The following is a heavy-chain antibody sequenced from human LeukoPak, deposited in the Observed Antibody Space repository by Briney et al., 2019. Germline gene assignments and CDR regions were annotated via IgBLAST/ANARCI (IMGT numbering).Heavy chain of an antibody. CDR3: ARGVGSGSRLRAGDY. Sequence: GGSLRLSCAASGFTFSSYAMSWVRQAPGKGLEWVSAISGSGGSTYYADSVKGRFTISRDNSKNTLYLQMNSLRAEDTAVYYCARGVGSGSRLRAGDYWGQGTLVTVSS. V-gene: IGHV3-23*01. CDR2: ISGSGGST. D-gene: IGHD1-26*01. CDR1: GFTFSSYA. J-gene: IGHJ4*02.